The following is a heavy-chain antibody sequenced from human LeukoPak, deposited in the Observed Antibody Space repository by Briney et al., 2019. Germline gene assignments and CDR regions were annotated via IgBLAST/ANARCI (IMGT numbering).Heavy chain of an antibody. V-gene: IGHV4-39*01. CDR1: GGSIRSSSYY. CDR3: AVVYIVSTSIDY. Sequence: SSETLSLTCTVSGGSIRSSSYYWGWIRQPPGKGLEWIGTIYYNGNTYYNPSLKSRVTISVDTSKNQFSLKLSSVTAADTAVYYCAVVYIVSTSIDYWGQGTLVTVSS. CDR2: IYYNGNT. J-gene: IGHJ4*02. D-gene: IGHD5/OR15-5a*01.